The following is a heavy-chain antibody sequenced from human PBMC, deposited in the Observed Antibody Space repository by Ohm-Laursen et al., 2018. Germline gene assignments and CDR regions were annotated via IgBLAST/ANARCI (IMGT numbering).Heavy chain of an antibody. Sequence: SDTLSLTCTVSGGSISSYYWSWIRQPPGKGLEWIGYIYYSGSTNYKPSLKSRVTISVDTSKNQFSLKLSSVTAADTAVYYCARDLFSDQIGRFDPWGQGTLVTVSS. CDR1: GGSISSYY. D-gene: IGHD2/OR15-2a*01. CDR3: ARDLFSDQIGRFDP. J-gene: IGHJ5*02. CDR2: IYYSGST. V-gene: IGHV4-59*01.